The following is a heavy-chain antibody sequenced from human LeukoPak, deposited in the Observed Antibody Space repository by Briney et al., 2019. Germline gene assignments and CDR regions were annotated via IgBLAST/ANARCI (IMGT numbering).Heavy chain of an antibody. CDR3: ARVGKGGLLRLDV. D-gene: IGHD1-26*01. Sequence: SETLSLTCAVYGGSFSGYYWSWIRQPSGKGLEWIGEINHSGSTNYNPSLKSRVTISVDTSKNQFSLKLSSVTAADTAVYYCARVGKGGLLRLDVWGQGTTVTVSS. CDR2: INHSGST. V-gene: IGHV4-34*01. J-gene: IGHJ6*02. CDR1: GGSFSGYY.